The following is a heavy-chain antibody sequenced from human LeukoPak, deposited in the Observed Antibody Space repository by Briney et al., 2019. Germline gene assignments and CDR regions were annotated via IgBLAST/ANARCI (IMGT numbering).Heavy chain of an antibody. J-gene: IGHJ4*02. D-gene: IGHD2-2*01. CDR3: ARWSHADHFFDL. Sequence: SGPGLVKPSQTLSLTCDIYGDNVSSNSVAWNWISQSLSRGLEWLGRTYFISKWYHNIAVSVQTRLTINPETSKNQVSLQLNSVTRDDTAVYYCARWSHADHFFDLWGQGTLVTVSS. V-gene: IGHV6-1*01. CDR1: GDNVSSNSVA. CDR2: TYFISKWYH.